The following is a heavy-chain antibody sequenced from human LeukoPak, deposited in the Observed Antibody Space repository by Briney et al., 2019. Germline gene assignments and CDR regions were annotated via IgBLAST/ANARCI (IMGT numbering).Heavy chain of an antibody. CDR2: ISYDGSNK. CDR3: ASGRYYDFWSPFNY. D-gene: IGHD3-3*01. Sequence: GGSLRLSCAASEFTFSSYGMHWVRQAPGKGLEWVAVISYDGSNKYYADSVKGRFTISRDNSKNTLYLQMNSLRAEDTAVYYCASGRYYDFWSPFNYWGQGTLVTVSS. CDR1: EFTFSSYG. V-gene: IGHV3-30*03. J-gene: IGHJ4*02.